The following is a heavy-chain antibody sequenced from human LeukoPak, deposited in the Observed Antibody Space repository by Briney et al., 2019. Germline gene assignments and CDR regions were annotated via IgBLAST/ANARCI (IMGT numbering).Heavy chain of an antibody. CDR2: INPNSGGT. CDR1: GYTFTGYY. D-gene: IGHD2-2*01. V-gene: IGHV1-2*02. Sequence: ASVKVSCKASGYTFTGYYMHWVRQAPGQGLEWMGWINPNSGGTNYAQKFQGRVTMTRDTSISTAYMELGRLRSDDTAVYYCARSXSRDCSSTSCYSYXLDXXGQGXXVXV. J-gene: IGHJ4*02. CDR3: ARSXSRDCSSTSCYSYXLDX.